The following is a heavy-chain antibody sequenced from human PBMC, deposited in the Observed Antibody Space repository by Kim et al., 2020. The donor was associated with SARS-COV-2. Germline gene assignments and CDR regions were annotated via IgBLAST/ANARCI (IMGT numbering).Heavy chain of an antibody. J-gene: IGHJ6*02. CDR3: ARDLAAAADYYYYGMDV. V-gene: IGHV4-59*01. D-gene: IGHD6-13*01. Sequence: SETLSLTCTVSGGSISSYYWSWIRQPPGKGLEWIGYIYYSGSTNYNPSLKSRVTISVDTSKNQFSLKLSSVTAADTAVYYCARDLAAAADYYYYGMDVWGQGTTVTVSS. CDR2: IYYSGST. CDR1: GGSISSYY.